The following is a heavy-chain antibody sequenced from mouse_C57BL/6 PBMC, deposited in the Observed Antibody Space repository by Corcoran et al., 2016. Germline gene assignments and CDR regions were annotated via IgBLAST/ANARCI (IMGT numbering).Heavy chain of an antibody. CDR3: ARANWDSPDY. CDR1: GYTFTDYY. J-gene: IGHJ2*01. V-gene: IGHV1-76*01. CDR2: IYPGSGNT. Sequence: QVQLKQSGAELVRPGASVKMSFKASGYTFTDYYINWVKQRPGQGLEWIARIYPGSGNTYYNEKFKGKATLTAEKSSSTAYMQLSSLTSEDSAVYFCARANWDSPDYWGQGTTLTVSS. D-gene: IGHD4-1*01.